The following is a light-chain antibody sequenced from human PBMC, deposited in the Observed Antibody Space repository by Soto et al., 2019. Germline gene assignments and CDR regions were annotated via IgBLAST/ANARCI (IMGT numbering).Light chain of an antibody. CDR1: QGIINY. Sequence: IQLTQSPSSLSASVGDRVTITCRASQGIINYLAWYQQKPGKAPKLLIYGASTLQSGDPSRFRRSRSGTEFTLTVSSLQPEDFATYYCQQLFMYPPTFGPGTKVDIK. V-gene: IGKV1-9*01. J-gene: IGKJ3*01. CDR3: QQLFMYPPT. CDR2: GAS.